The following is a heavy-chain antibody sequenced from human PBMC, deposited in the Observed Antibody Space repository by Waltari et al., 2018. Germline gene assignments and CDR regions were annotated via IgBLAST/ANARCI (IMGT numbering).Heavy chain of an antibody. D-gene: IGHD1-26*01. CDR3: ARTPWYSGSYYYFDY. CDR1: GYSFTSYW. J-gene: IGHJ4*02. CDR2: IYPGDSDN. Sequence: EVQLVQSGAEVKKPGESLKISCKGSGYSFTSYWIGWVRQMPGKGLEWMVIIYPGDSDNRYSPSFQGQVSISADKSISIAYLQWSSLKASDTAMYYCARTPWYSGSYYYFDYWGQGTLVTVSS. V-gene: IGHV5-51*01.